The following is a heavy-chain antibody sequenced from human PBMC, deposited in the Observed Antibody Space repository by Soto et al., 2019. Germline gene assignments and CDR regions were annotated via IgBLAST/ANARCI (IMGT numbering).Heavy chain of an antibody. Sequence: PXGSLILACAASGFTFSSYEMNWVRQASGKGLEWVSYISSSGSTIYYADSVKGRFTISRDNAKNSLYLQMNSLRAEDTAVYYCARSTTVSSGYYYPKMDYFDYWGQGTLVTVYS. CDR1: GFTFSSYE. V-gene: IGHV3-48*03. CDR3: ARSTTVSSGYYYPKMDYFDY. D-gene: IGHD3-22*01. J-gene: IGHJ4*02. CDR2: ISSSGSTI.